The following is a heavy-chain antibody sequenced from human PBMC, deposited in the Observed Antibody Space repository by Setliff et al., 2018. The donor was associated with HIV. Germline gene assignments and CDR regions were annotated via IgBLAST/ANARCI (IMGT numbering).Heavy chain of an antibody. CDR2: INTSGTT. J-gene: IGHJ5*02. Sequence: SETLSLTCTVSGGSISSYYWSWIRQPPGKGLEWIGYINTSGTTNYNPSLKSRVNISVDTSKNQFSLKLRSVTAADTAVYFCARQTYYYDNSGHNWFDPWGQGTLVTVSS. D-gene: IGHD3-22*01. CDR3: ARQTYYYDNSGHNWFDP. CDR1: GGSISSYY. V-gene: IGHV4-4*09.